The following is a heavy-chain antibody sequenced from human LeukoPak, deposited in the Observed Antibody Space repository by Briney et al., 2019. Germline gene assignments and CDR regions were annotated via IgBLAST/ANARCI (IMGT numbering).Heavy chain of an antibody. CDR2: IWYDGSNK. J-gene: IGHJ4*02. CDR3: AKDLDTYGSGLPPDY. Sequence: GGSLRLSCAASGFTFSDYYMTWIRQAPGKGLEWVAVIWYDGSNKYYADSVKGRFTISRDNSKNTLYLQMNSLRAEDTAVYYCAKDLDTYGSGLPPDYWGQGTLVTVAS. D-gene: IGHD3-10*01. CDR1: GFTFSDYY. V-gene: IGHV3-30*02.